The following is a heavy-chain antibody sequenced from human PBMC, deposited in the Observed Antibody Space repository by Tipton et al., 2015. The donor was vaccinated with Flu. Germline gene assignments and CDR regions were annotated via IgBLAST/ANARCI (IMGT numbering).Heavy chain of an antibody. J-gene: IGHJ4*02. CDR3: AKYRGGTMLDY. Sequence: TLSLTCSVSGGAIATSGYYWGWIRQPPGKGLEWIGCIVSSVAHYYNPSLKSRVTLSVDTCKNQLSLTLTSVTAADTAVYYCAKYRGGTMLDYWGQGTLVIVSP. V-gene: IGHV4-39*01. CDR2: IVSSVAH. D-gene: IGHD2-8*01. CDR1: GGAIATSGYY.